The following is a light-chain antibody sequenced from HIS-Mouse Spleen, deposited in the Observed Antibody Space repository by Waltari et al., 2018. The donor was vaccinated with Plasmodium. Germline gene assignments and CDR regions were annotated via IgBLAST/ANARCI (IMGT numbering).Light chain of an antibody. Sequence: EIVMTQSPATLSGSRGERATLSCRASQSVSSNLAWYQQKPGQAPSLLIYGASTRATGIPARFSCSGSGTEFTLTISSLQSEDFAVYYCQQYNNWPFTFGPGTKVDI. CDR1: QSVSSN. CDR2: GAS. J-gene: IGKJ3*01. CDR3: QQYNNWPFT. V-gene: IGKV3-15*01.